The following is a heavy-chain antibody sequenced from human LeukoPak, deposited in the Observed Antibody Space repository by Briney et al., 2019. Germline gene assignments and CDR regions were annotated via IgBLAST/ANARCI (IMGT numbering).Heavy chain of an antibody. D-gene: IGHD6-19*01. CDR1: GFTFSSYD. V-gene: IGHV3-13*04. CDR2: IGTSGDT. CDR3: SRVGSSGWPNYFDS. Sequence: GGSLRLSCAASGFTFSSYDMHWVRQATGKGLEWVSVIGTSGDTYYAGSVKGRFTISRENTKNSLYLQMNSLTAGDTAVYFCSRVGSSGWPNYFDSWGQGTLVTVSS. J-gene: IGHJ4*02.